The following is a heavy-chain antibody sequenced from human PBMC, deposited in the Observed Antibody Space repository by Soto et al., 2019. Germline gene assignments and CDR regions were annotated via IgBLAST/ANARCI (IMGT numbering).Heavy chain of an antibody. CDR1: GGSISRGGYY. CDR2: IYETGAT. Sequence: PSETLSLTCSVSGGSISRGGYYWSWIRQRPGEGLQYIGYIYETGATYYKPSLKSRISISADTSKNQFTLKLNSVTAADTAVYYCERTAVPGASYWGQGTLVTVSS. D-gene: IGHD6-25*01. J-gene: IGHJ4*02. CDR3: ERTAVPGASY. V-gene: IGHV4-31*03.